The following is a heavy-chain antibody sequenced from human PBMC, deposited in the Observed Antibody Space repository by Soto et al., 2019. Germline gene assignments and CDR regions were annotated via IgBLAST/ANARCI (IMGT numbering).Heavy chain of an antibody. D-gene: IGHD5-12*01. CDR1: GFTFSDYY. V-gene: IGHV3-11*05. CDR3: ARDMFGWLRLFDS. J-gene: IGHJ4*02. CDR2: ISSSSSST. Sequence: QVQLVESGGGLVKPGGSLRLSCAASGFTFSDYYMSWVRQAPGKGLEWVSYISSSSSSTKYADSVKGRFTVSRDNAKNSLYLQMNSLRAEDTAVYYCARDMFGWLRLFDSWGQGTLVTVSS.